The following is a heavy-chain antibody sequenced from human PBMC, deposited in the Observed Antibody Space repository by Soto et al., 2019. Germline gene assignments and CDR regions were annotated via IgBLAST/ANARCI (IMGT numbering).Heavy chain of an antibody. V-gene: IGHV4-34*01. D-gene: IGHD2-2*01. CDR1: GGSFSGYY. CDR2: INHSGST. CDR3: ASQRPEYCSSTSCYVVDY. J-gene: IGHJ4*02. Sequence: SETLSLTCAVYGGSFSGYYWSWIRQPPGKGLEWIGEINHSGSTNYNPSLKSRVTISVDTSKNQFSLKLSSVTAADTAVYYCASQRPEYCSSTSCYVVDYWGQGTLVTVSS.